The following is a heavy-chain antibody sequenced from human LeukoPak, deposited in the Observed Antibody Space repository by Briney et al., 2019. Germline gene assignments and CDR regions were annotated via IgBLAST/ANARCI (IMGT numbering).Heavy chain of an antibody. CDR2: MDPNSGDT. CDR3: ARVTPRRYCSGGSCYSDY. Sequence: ASVKVSCKASGYTFTGYYMHWVRQATGQGLEWMGWMDPNSGDTGYAQKFQGRVTMTRNTSISTAYMELSSLRSEDTAVYYCARVTPRRYCSGGSCYSDYWGQGTLVTVSS. CDR1: GYTFTGYY. D-gene: IGHD2-15*01. V-gene: IGHV1-8*02. J-gene: IGHJ4*02.